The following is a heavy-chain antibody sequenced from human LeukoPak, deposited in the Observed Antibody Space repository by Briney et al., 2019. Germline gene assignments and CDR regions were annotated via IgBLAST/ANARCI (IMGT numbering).Heavy chain of an antibody. Sequence: ASVKVSCKVSGYTLTELSMHRVRQAPGKGLEWMGGFDPEDGETIYAQKFQGRVTMTEDTSTDTAYMELSSLRSEDTAVYYCATVRIGELLYNWFDPWGQGTLVTVSS. V-gene: IGHV1-24*01. J-gene: IGHJ5*02. CDR3: ATVRIGELLYNWFDP. CDR1: GYTLTELS. CDR2: FDPEDGET. D-gene: IGHD3-10*01.